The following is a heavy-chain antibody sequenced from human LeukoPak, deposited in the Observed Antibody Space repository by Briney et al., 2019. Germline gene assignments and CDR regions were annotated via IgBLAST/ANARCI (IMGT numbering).Heavy chain of an antibody. J-gene: IGHJ4*02. CDR2: ISGSGANT. CDR1: GFTFSNCP. V-gene: IGHV3-23*01. D-gene: IGHD4-23*01. CDR3: AKERVVGETGTVGFDF. Sequence: GGSLRLSCVASGFTFSNCPMSWVRQAPGQGLEWVTAISGSGANTYYSDSVKGRFTVSRDNSRNTLYVQMNNLRADDTAVYYCAKERVVGETGTVGFDFWGQGALVTVSS.